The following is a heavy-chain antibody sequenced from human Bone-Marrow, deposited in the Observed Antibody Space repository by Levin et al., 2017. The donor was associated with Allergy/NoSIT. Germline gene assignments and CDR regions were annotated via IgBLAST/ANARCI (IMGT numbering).Heavy chain of an antibody. CDR3: AKDGSYDYVWGSYRNLFDY. V-gene: IGHV3-23*01. D-gene: IGHD3-16*02. J-gene: IGHJ4*02. CDR2: ISGSGGST. Sequence: PGGSLRLSCAASGFTFSSYAMSWVRQAPGKGLEWVSAISGSGGSTYYADSVKGRFTISRDNSKNTLYLQINSLRAEDTAVYYCAKDGSYDYVWGSYRNLFDYWGQGTLVTVSS. CDR1: GFTFSSYA.